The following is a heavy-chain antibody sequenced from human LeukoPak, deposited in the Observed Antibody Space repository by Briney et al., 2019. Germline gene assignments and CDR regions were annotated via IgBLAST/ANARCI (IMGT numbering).Heavy chain of an antibody. V-gene: IGHV1-3*04. CDR1: RYTFTTYA. CDR2: ISTYNDDR. CDR3: ARDRSSFSYAFDI. D-gene: IGHD6-6*01. J-gene: IGHJ3*02. Sequence: ASVKVSCKASRYTFTTYAIHWVRQAPGQRLEWMGWISTYNDDRKYSPKFQGTVTITTDTSASTAYLELSSLRSEDTAVYYCARDRSSFSYAFDIWGQGTMVTVSS.